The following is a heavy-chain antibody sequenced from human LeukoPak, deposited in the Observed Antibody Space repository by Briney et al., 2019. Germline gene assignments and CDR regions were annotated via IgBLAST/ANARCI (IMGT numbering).Heavy chain of an antibody. CDR3: TSLFLGYCSSTSCPLFDY. Sequence: GGSLRLSCTASGFTFGDYAMSWVRQAPGKGLEWVGFIRSKAYGGTTGYAASVKGRFTISRDDSKSIAYLQMNNLKTEDTAVYYCTSLFLGYCSSTSCPLFDYWGQGTLVTVSS. J-gene: IGHJ4*02. CDR1: GFTFGDYA. D-gene: IGHD2-2*01. CDR2: IRSKAYGGTT. V-gene: IGHV3-49*04.